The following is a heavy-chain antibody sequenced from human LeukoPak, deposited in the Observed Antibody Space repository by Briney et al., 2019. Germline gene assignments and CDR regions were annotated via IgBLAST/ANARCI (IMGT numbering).Heavy chain of an antibody. Sequence: PGESLKISCKGSGYSFTSYWIGWVRQMPGKGLEWMGIIYPGDSDTRYSPSFQGQVTISADKSISTAYLQWSSLKASDTAMYYCARHTVDTAMSLRTPTRQPRRPYYFDYWGQGTLVTVSS. CDR2: IYPGDSDT. CDR1: GYSFTSYW. D-gene: IGHD5-18*01. V-gene: IGHV5-51*01. J-gene: IGHJ4*02. CDR3: ARHTVDTAMSLRTPTRQPRRPYYFDY.